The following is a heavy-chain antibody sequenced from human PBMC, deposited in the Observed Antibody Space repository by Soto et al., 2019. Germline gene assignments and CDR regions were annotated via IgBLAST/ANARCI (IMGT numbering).Heavy chain of an antibody. CDR1: GFTFSSYA. Sequence: PGGSLRLSCAASGFTFSSYAMSWVRQAPGKGLEWVSAISGSGGSTYYADSVKGRFTISRDNSKNTLYLQMNSLRAEDTAVYYCAKDRWGVVVVVSDAFDIWGQGTMVTVS. D-gene: IGHD2-15*01. CDR2: ISGSGGST. CDR3: AKDRWGVVVVVSDAFDI. J-gene: IGHJ3*02. V-gene: IGHV3-23*01.